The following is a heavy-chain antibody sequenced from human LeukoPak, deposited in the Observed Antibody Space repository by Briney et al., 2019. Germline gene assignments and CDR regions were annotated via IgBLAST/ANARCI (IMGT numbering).Heavy chain of an antibody. D-gene: IGHD5-18*01. Sequence: SETLSRTCAVYGGSCSDYYCSWISQPPGKGLERVVEMHAYGNFYYTSSLRRRLTLSIDTSKHQFSLRLTSVTAADTASYYCARGGDSAKAAETWGQGTLVTVSS. CDR3: ARGGDSAKAAET. J-gene: IGHJ5*02. CDR1: GGSCSDYY. V-gene: IGHV4-34*01. CDR2: MHAYGNF.